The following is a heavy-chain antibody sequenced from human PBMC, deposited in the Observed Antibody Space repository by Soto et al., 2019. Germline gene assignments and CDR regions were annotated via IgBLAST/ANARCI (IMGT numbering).Heavy chain of an antibody. CDR2: IYNSGST. D-gene: IGHD3-10*01. Sequence: QVQLQESGPGLVKPSETLSLTCTVSGGSISSYYWSWIRRPPGKGLEWIGYIYNSGSTHSNPSLPSRVTISVDTSKNQFSLKLSSVTAADTGIYYCARARITMVREVIKYNMDVWGQGTTVIVSS. V-gene: IGHV4-59*01. CDR3: ARARITMVREVIKYNMDV. J-gene: IGHJ6*02. CDR1: GGSISSYY.